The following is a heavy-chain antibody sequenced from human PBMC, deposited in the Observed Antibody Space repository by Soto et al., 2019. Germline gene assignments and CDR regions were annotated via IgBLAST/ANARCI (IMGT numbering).Heavy chain of an antibody. J-gene: IGHJ6*02. CDR2: IDPSDSYT. CDR1: GYSFTSYW. CDR3: ASSPRGYCSSTSCRELGNYYGMDV. D-gene: IGHD2-2*01. Sequence: RGSLKISCKGSGYSFTSYWISWVRQMPGKGLEWMGRIDPSDSYTNYSPSFQGHVTISADKSISTAYLQWSSLKASDTAMYYCASSPRGYCSSTSCRELGNYYGMDVWGQGTTVTVSS. V-gene: IGHV5-10-1*01.